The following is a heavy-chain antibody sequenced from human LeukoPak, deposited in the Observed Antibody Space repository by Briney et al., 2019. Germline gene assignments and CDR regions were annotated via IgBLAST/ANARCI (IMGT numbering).Heavy chain of an antibody. V-gene: IGHV4-34*01. CDR1: GGSFSGYY. J-gene: IGHJ3*02. D-gene: IGHD2-15*01. Sequence: PSETLSLTCAVYGGSFSGYYWSWIRQPPGKGLEWIGEINHSGSTNYNPSLKSRVTISVDTSKNQFSLKLSSVTAADTAVYYCARDLGYCSGGSCYHDAFDIWGQGTMVTVSS. CDR3: ARDLGYCSGGSCYHDAFDI. CDR2: INHSGST.